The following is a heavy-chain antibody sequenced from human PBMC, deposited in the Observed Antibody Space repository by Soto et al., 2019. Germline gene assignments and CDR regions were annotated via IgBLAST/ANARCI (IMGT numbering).Heavy chain of an antibody. J-gene: IGHJ4*02. CDR3: ALWFGEESGGFDY. V-gene: IGHV4-59*01. CDR1: GGSISSYY. CDR2: IYYSGST. Sequence: TSETLSLTCTVSGGSISSYYWSWIRQPPGKGLEWIGYIYYSGSTNYNPSLKSRVTISVDTSKNQFSLRLSSVTAADTAVYYCALWFGEESGGFDYWGQGTLVTVSS. D-gene: IGHD3-10*01.